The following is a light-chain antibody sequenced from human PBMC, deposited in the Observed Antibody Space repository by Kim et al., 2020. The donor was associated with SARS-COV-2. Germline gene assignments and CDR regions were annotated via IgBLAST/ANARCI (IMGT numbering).Light chain of an antibody. CDR3: QVWDSSSDVV. V-gene: IGLV3-21*04. CDR2: YDS. CDR1: NIGSKS. Sequence: VAPGKTARITCGGNNIGSKSVHWYQQKPGQAPVLVIYYDSDRPSGIPERFSGSNSGNTATLTTSRVEAGDEADYYCQVWDSSSDVVFGGGTQLTVL. J-gene: IGLJ2*01.